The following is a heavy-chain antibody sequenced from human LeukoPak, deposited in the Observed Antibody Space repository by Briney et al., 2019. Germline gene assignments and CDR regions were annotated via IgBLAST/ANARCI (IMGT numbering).Heavy chain of an antibody. J-gene: IGHJ4*02. Sequence: SETLSLTCTVSGGSISSSSYYWGWIRQPPGKGLEWIGSIYYSGSTYYNPSLKSRVTISVDTSKNQFSLKLSSVIAADTAVYYCARLGDRNSGYSYGYPVGYWGQGTLVTVSS. D-gene: IGHD5-18*01. V-gene: IGHV4-39*01. CDR3: ARLGDRNSGYSYGYPVGY. CDR1: GGSISSSSYY. CDR2: IYYSGST.